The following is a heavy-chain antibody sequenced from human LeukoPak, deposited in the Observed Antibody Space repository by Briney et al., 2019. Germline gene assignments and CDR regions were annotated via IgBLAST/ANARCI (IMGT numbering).Heavy chain of an antibody. CDR2: IYITGST. CDR1: SGSFSSYY. CDR3: ARGRGYYQDY. V-gene: IGHV4-4*07. J-gene: IGHJ4*02. Sequence: SETLSLTCTVSSGSFSSYYWNRIRQPAGKGLEWIGRIYITGSTNYNPSLKSRVTMSVDTSKNQFSLKLSSVTAADTAVYYCARGRGYYQDYWGQGTLVTVSS. D-gene: IGHD3-22*01.